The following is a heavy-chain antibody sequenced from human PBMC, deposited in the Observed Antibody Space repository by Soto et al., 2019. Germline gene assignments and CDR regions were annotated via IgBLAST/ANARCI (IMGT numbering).Heavy chain of an antibody. Sequence: SVKVSCKASGGTFSSYAISWVRQAPGQGLEWMGGIIPIFGTANYAQKFQGRVTITADESTSTAYMELSSLRSEDTAVYYCASPRNRYCSGGSCYRYILDYWGQGTLVTVSS. CDR1: GGTFSSYA. CDR3: ASPRNRYCSGGSCYRYILDY. V-gene: IGHV1-69*13. D-gene: IGHD2-15*01. J-gene: IGHJ4*02. CDR2: IIPIFGTA.